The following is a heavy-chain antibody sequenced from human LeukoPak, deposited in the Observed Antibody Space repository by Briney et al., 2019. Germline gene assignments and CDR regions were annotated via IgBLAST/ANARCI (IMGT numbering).Heavy chain of an antibody. Sequence: SETLSLTCAVSGYSISSGYFWGWIRQPPGKGLECIGTFYHSGSTYYNPSLKSRVTISVDTSKNQFSLKMNSVTAADTAVYYCARIYSSSWFLNWFDPWGQGTLVTVSS. V-gene: IGHV4-38-2*01. CDR3: ARIYSSSWFLNWFDP. J-gene: IGHJ5*02. CDR2: FYHSGST. CDR1: GYSISSGYF. D-gene: IGHD6-13*01.